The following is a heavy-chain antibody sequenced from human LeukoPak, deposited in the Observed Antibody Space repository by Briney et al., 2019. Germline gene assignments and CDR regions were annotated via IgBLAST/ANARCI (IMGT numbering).Heavy chain of an antibody. CDR3: ARDWTTVVTPKGYYFDS. V-gene: IGHV3-53*01. CDR1: GFTFSNYW. Sequence: PGGSLRLSCAASGFTFSNYWMSWVRQAPGGGLEWVSLIYSAGDTFYSDSVKGRFTISRDSSKNTLYLQMNSLRTEDTAIYYCARDWTTVVTPKGYYFDSWGQGTLVTVSS. D-gene: IGHD4-23*01. CDR2: IYSAGDT. J-gene: IGHJ4*02.